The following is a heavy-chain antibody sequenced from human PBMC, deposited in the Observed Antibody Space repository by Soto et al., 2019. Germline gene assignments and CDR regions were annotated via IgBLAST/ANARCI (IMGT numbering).Heavy chain of an antibody. D-gene: IGHD3-10*01. V-gene: IGHV4-30-2*01. CDR2: IYVSGSA. CDR3: ARVMYGSGKPIFDH. J-gene: IGHJ4*02. Sequence: QLQLQVSGSGLVKPSQTLSLTCAVSGDSISSGGYSWGWIRQPPGKGLEWIGDIYVSGSAYYNPSLKSRVAISVDRYKNQFYLNLNSVTATDTAFYYCARVMYGSGKPIFDHWGLGTLVTVSS. CDR1: GDSISSGGYS.